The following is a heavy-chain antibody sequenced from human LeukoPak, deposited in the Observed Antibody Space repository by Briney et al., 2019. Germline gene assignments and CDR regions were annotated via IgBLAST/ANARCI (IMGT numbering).Heavy chain of an antibody. CDR1: GFTFSSYS. CDR2: ISSSGTCI. V-gene: IGHV3-21*01. J-gene: IGHJ3*02. CDR3: AKPEWFGELSGAFDI. Sequence: GGSLRLSCAASGFTFSSYSMNWVRQAPGKGLEWVSSISSSGTCIYYADSVKGRFTISRDNSKNTLYLQMNSLRAEDTAVYYCAKPEWFGELSGAFDIWGQGTMVTVSS. D-gene: IGHD3-10*01.